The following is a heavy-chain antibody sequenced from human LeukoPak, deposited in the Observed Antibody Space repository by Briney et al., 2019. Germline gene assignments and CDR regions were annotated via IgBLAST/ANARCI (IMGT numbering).Heavy chain of an antibody. CDR3: ATNEVAFDI. CDR1: GGSISTSNYY. V-gene: IGHV4-39*07. CDR2: IFYSGST. J-gene: IGHJ3*02. D-gene: IGHD1-1*01. Sequence: SVTLSLTCTVSGGSISTSNYYWGWIRQPPGKGLEWIGNIFYSGSTYYSPSLKSRVTISVDTSKNQFSLKLSSVTAADTAVYYCATNEVAFDIWGQGTMVTVSS.